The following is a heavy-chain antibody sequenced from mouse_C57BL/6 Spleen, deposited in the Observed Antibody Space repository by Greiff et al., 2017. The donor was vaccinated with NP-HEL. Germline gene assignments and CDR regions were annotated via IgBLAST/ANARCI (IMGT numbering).Heavy chain of an antibody. V-gene: IGHV1-69*01. Sequence: QVQLQQPGAELVMPGASVKLSCKASGYTFTSYWMHWVKQRPGQGLEWIGEIDPSDSYTNYNQKFKGKSTLTVDKSSSTAYMQLSSLTSEDSAVYYCARKENYDYDFDYWGQGTTLTVSS. CDR2: IDPSDSYT. D-gene: IGHD2-4*01. J-gene: IGHJ2*01. CDR1: GYTFTSYW. CDR3: ARKENYDYDFDY.